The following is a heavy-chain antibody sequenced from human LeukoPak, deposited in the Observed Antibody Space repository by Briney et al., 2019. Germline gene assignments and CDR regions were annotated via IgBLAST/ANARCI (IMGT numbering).Heavy chain of an antibody. CDR2: ISYDRSDK. Sequence: GRSLRLSCAASGFTFSSYGMHWVRQAPGKGLEWVAFISYDRSDKYYTDSVKGRFTISRDNSKNTLYLQMNSLRAEDTGVYYCAKMSYYDSSGYYPYGMDVWGQGTTVTAS. V-gene: IGHV3-30*18. J-gene: IGHJ6*02. D-gene: IGHD3-22*01. CDR3: AKMSYYDSSGYYPYGMDV. CDR1: GFTFSSYG.